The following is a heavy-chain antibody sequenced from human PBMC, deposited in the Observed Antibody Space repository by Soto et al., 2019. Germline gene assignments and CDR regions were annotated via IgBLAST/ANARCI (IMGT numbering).Heavy chain of an antibody. CDR2: INRDGSNK. CDR3: AKDYITIFRGPHYYYYYGMDV. V-gene: IGHV3-7*01. J-gene: IGHJ6*02. Sequence: PGGSLRLSCAASGFSLSSYWMNLVRQAPGKGLEWVANINRDGSNKYYADSVKGRFTISRDNSKNTLYLQMNSLRAEDTAVYYCAKDYITIFRGPHYYYYYGMDVWGQGTTVTVSS. CDR1: GFSLSSYW. D-gene: IGHD3-3*01.